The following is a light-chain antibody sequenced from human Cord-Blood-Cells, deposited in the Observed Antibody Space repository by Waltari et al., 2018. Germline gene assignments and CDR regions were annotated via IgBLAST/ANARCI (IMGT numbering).Light chain of an antibody. V-gene: IGKV3-11*01. J-gene: IGKJ2*01. CDR3: QQRSNWYT. Sequence: DIVLTQSPATLSLSPGERATLSCRASQSVSRYLAWYHQKPGQAPRLLIYDASNRATGITARCSGSGSGTYFTLTISSLEPEDFAVYYCQQRSNWYTFGQGTKLEVK. CDR2: DAS. CDR1: QSVSRY.